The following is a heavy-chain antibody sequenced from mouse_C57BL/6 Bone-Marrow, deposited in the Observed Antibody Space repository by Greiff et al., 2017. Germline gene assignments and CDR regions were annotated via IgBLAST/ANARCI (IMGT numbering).Heavy chain of an antibody. J-gene: IGHJ4*01. D-gene: IGHD3-2*02. CDR1: GFSLTSYG. Sequence: QVQLKASGPGLVQPSQSLSITCTVSGFSLTSYGVHWVRQSPGKGLEWLGVIWSGGSTDYNAAFISRLSISKDNSKSQVFFKMNSLQADDTAIYYWSKGSSGYVGSYAMDYWGQGTSVTVSS. V-gene: IGHV2-2*01. CDR2: IWSGGST. CDR3: SKGSSGYVGSYAMDY.